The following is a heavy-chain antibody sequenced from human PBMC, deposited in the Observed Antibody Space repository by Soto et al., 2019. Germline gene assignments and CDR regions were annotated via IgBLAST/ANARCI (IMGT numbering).Heavy chain of an antibody. CDR2: IYYSGRT. CDR1: GASISGYY. J-gene: IGHJ4*02. Sequence: QVQLQESGPGLVKPSETLSLTCTVSGASISGYYWSWIRQPPGKGLEWIGYIYYSGRTSYNPSLKSRVTISIGMSKNQFSLNLNSVTAADTAVYYCASEYGTTVTTFYYWGQGTLVTVSS. D-gene: IGHD4-17*01. CDR3: ASEYGTTVTTFYY. V-gene: IGHV4-59*01.